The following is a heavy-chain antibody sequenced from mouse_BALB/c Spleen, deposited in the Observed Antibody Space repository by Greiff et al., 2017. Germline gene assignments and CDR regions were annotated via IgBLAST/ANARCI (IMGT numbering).Heavy chain of an antibody. Sequence: VNVVESGPGLVAPSQSLSITCTVSGFSLTGYGVNWVRQPPGKGLEWLGMIWGDGSTDYNSALKSSLSISKDNSTSQVFLKMNSLQTDDTARYYCARGDGYDGTGFDYWGQGTTLTVSA. J-gene: IGHJ2*01. CDR1: GFSLTGYG. CDR3: ARGDGYDGTGFDY. V-gene: IGHV2-6-7*01. CDR2: IWGDGST. D-gene: IGHD2-2*01.